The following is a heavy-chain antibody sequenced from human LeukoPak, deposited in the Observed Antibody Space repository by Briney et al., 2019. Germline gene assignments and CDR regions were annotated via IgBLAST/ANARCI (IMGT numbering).Heavy chain of an antibody. CDR2: IRYDGSNK. CDR3: AKLITNIVATTHFDY. V-gene: IGHV3-30*02. CDR1: GFTFSSYG. J-gene: IGHJ4*02. Sequence: PGGSLRLSCAASGFTFSSYGMHWVRQAPGKGLERVAFIRYDGSNKYYADSVKGRFTISRDNSKNTLYLQMNSLRAEDTAVYYCAKLITNIVATTHFDYWGQGTLVTVSS. D-gene: IGHD5-12*01.